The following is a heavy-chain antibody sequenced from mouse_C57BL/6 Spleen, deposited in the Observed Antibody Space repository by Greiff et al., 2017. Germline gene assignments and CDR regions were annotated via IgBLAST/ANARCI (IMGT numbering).Heavy chain of an antibody. D-gene: IGHD6-2*01. V-gene: IGHV1-80*01. CDR2: IYPGDGGT. J-gene: IGHJ4*01. CDR1: GYAFSSYW. Sequence: VQLQQSGAELVKPGASVKISCKASGYAFSSYWMHWVKQRPGQGLEWIGQIYPGDGGTNYNGKFKSKATLTADKSSSTAYMQLSSVTSEDSAVYFCARSSLKAMDYWGQGTSVTVSS. CDR3: ARSSLKAMDY.